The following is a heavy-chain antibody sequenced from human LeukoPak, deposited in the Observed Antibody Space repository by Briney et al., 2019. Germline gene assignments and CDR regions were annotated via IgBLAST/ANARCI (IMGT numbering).Heavy chain of an antibody. CDR3: ARGKYDFWSGYYPYYYCYGMDV. V-gene: IGHV4-59*12. CDR1: GGSISSYY. CDR2: IYYSGST. Sequence: KPSETLSLTCTVSGGSISSYYWSWIRQPPGKGLEWIGYIYYSGSTNYNPSLKSRVTISVDTSKNQFSLKLSSVTAADTAVYYCARGKYDFWSGYYPYYYCYGMDVWGQGTTVTVSS. D-gene: IGHD3-3*01. J-gene: IGHJ6*02.